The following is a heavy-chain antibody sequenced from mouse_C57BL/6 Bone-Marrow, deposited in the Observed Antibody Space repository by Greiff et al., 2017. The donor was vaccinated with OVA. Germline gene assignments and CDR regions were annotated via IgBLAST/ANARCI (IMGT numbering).Heavy chain of an antibody. CDR1: GYTFTDYY. Sequence: VQLKQSGPVLVKPGASVKMSCKASGYTFTDYYMNWVKQSHGKSLEWIGVINPYNGGTSYNQKFKGKATLTVDKSSSTAYMELNSLTSEDSAVYYCARGGYASFAYWGQGTLVTVSA. CDR2: INPYNGGT. V-gene: IGHV1-19*01. J-gene: IGHJ3*01. D-gene: IGHD2-2*01. CDR3: ARGGYASFAY.